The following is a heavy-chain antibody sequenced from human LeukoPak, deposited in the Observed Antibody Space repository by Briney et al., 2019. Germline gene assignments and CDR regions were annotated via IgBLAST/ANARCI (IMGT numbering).Heavy chain of an antibody. CDR2: ISSSSSYI. D-gene: IGHD6-13*01. CDR1: GFTFSSYS. V-gene: IGHV3-21*01. J-gene: IGHJ1*01. Sequence: KAGGSLRLSCAASGFTFSSYSMNWVRQAPGKGLEWVSSISSSSSYIYYADSVKGRFTISRDNAKNSLYLQMNSLRAEDTAVYYCARDAYSSSWYLSAEYFQHWGQGTLVTVSS. CDR3: ARDAYSSSWYLSAEYFQH.